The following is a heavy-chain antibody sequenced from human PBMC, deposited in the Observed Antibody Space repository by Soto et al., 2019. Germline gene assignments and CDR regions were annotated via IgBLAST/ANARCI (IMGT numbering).Heavy chain of an antibody. D-gene: IGHD6-13*01. Sequence: KGLEWIGYIYYSGSTNYNPYLKSRVTISVDTSKNQFSLKLSYVTAADTAVYYCVRDLSLYSSSWYGGFDTCGQGTLV. J-gene: IGHJ5*02. CDR2: IYYSGST. CDR3: VRDLSLYSSSWYGGFDT. V-gene: IGHV4-59*01.